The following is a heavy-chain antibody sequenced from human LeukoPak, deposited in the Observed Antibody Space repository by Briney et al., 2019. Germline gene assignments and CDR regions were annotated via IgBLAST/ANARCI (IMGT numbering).Heavy chain of an antibody. Sequence: ASVKVSCKASGYTFTSYDINWVRQATGQGLEWMGWMHPNSGNTGYAQKSQGRVTMTRNTSIGTAYMELSSLRSEDTAVYYCARYCSSTSCPSYYYDYMDVWGKGTTVTVSS. D-gene: IGHD2-2*01. V-gene: IGHV1-8*01. J-gene: IGHJ6*03. CDR1: GYTFTSYD. CDR2: MHPNSGNT. CDR3: ARYCSSTSCPSYYYDYMDV.